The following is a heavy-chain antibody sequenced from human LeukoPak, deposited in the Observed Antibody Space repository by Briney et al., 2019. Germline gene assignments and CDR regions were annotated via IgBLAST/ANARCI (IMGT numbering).Heavy chain of an antibody. CDR1: GFTFSSYA. J-gene: IGHJ4*02. Sequence: PGGSLRLSCAASGFTFSSYAMHWVRQAPGKGLEWVAVISYDGSNKYYADSVKGRFTISRDNSKNTLYLQMNSLRAEDTAVYCCAREGHDYGDYVFDYWGQGTLVTVSS. CDR2: ISYDGSNK. D-gene: IGHD4-17*01. V-gene: IGHV3-30*04. CDR3: AREGHDYGDYVFDY.